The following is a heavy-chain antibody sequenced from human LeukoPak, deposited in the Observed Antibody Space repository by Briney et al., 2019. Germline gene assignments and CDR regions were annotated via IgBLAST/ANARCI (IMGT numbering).Heavy chain of an antibody. CDR3: AKLDTFDYYFDY. J-gene: IGHJ4*02. Sequence: GGSLRLSCAASGFTFSTYAMSWVRQAPGKGLEWVSAISGSGGSTYYADSVKGRFPISRDNSKNTLYLQMNSLRAEDTAVYYCAKLDTFDYYFDYWGQGTLVTVSS. CDR1: GFTFSTYA. D-gene: IGHD3-16*01. V-gene: IGHV3-23*01. CDR2: ISGSGGST.